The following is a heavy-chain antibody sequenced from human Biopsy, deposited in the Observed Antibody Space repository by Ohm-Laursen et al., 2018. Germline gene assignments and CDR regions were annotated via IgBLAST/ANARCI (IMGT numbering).Heavy chain of an antibody. V-gene: IGHV1-18*04. CDR1: GYTFTAYG. J-gene: IGHJ4*02. D-gene: IGHD6-19*01. CDR3: ARNTGWYGDLYYFDY. CDR2: ISTYNDDT. Sequence: ASVKVSCKPPGYTFTAYGISWVRQAPGQGLEWMGWISTYNDDTNIAQKFQGRVSMTRDTSKSTVYMELSSLRSADTAVYFCARNTGWYGDLYYFDYWGQGTLVTVSS.